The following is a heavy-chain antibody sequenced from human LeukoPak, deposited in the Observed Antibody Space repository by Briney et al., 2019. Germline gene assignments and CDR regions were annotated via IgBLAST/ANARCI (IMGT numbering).Heavy chain of an antibody. Sequence: GGSLRLSCAASGFTVNSNYMSWVRQAPGKGLEWVSVIYSGGSTYYADSVKGRFTISRDNSKNTLYLQMNSLKAEDTAVYYCAREYSGYDSVSGYFDYWGQGTLVTVSS. CDR2: IYSGGST. CDR3: AREYSGYDSVSGYFDY. CDR1: GFTVNSNY. V-gene: IGHV3-66*01. J-gene: IGHJ4*02. D-gene: IGHD5-12*01.